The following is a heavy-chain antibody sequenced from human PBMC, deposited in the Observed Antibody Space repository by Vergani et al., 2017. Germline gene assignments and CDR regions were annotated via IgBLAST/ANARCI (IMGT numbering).Heavy chain of an antibody. J-gene: IGHJ4*02. D-gene: IGHD2-21*02. V-gene: IGHV3-30*02. CDR1: GFTLSNYD. CDR2: IQFDGSNQ. Sequence: QVQLVESGGGVVQRGGSLRLSCATSGFTLSNYDMQWIRQGPGKGLEFVAFIQFDGSNQYYADSVKGRFTLSRDFSKNTLYLQRNSLRTDDTATYYCAKHFRGGDINYWVQGTQVIVSS. CDR3: AKHFRGGDINY.